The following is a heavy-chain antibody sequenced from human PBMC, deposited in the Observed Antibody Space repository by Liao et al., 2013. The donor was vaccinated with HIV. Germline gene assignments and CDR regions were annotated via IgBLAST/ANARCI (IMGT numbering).Heavy chain of an antibody. CDR3: ARPRGYNWPRGYFDL. J-gene: IGHJ2*01. CDR2: INESGIT. D-gene: IGHD1-1*01. V-gene: IGHV4-34*02. CDR1: GGSYNGY. Sequence: QLQLQQWGAGLLKPSETLSLTCAIYGGSYNGYWSWIRQPPGKGLEWIGEINESGITNYNPSLKSRVTLSFDTSNYQFSLKLTSVTAADTAFYYCARPRGYNWPRGYFDLWG.